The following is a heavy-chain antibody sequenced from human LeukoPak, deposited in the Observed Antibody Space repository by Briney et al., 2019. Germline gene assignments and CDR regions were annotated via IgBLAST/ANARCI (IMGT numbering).Heavy chain of an antibody. Sequence: GESLKISCKGSGYSFTSYWIGWVRQMPGTGLKWVGIIYPGDSDNRYSPSLQGQVTISADKSISTAYLQWSSLKASDTAMYYCASTYSGSSTPFDYWGQGTLVTASS. D-gene: IGHD1-26*01. CDR3: ASTYSGSSTPFDY. CDR1: GYSFTSYW. CDR2: IYPGDSDN. V-gene: IGHV5-51*01. J-gene: IGHJ4*02.